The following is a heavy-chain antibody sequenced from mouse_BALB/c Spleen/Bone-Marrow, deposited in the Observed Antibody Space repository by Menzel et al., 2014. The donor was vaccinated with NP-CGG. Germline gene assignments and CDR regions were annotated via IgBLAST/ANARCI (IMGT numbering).Heavy chain of an antibody. CDR3: ARYYYGYYFDY. CDR1: GYTFTSYV. J-gene: IGHJ2*01. V-gene: IGHV1-14*01. Sequence: VHVKQSGPELVKPGASVKMSCKASGYTFTSYVMHWVKQKPGQGLDWIGYINPYNDGSKYNEKFKGKATLTSDKSSSTAYMELSSLTSEDSAVYYCARYYYGYYFDYWGQGTTLTVSS. CDR2: INPYNDGS. D-gene: IGHD1-2*01.